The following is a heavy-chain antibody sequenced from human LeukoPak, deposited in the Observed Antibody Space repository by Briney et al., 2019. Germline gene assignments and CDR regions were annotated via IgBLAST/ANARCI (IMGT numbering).Heavy chain of an antibody. V-gene: IGHV1-2*04. CDR3: ARQRYLVGATIDGMDV. CDR1: GYTFTVYY. CDR2: INPNSGGT. J-gene: IGHJ6*02. D-gene: IGHD1-26*01. Sequence: ASVKVSCKASGYTFTVYYMHWVRQAPGQGLEWMGWINPNSGGTNYAQKFQGWVTMTRDTSISTAYTELSRLRSDDTAVYYCARQRYLVGATIDGMDVWGQGTTVTVSS.